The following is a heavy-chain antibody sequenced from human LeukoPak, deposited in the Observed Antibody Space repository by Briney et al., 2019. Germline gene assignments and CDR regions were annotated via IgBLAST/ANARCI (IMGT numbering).Heavy chain of an antibody. J-gene: IGHJ4*02. CDR2: IIPIFGTA. CDR1: GGTFSSYA. CDR3: ARENSIAAAGTIG. V-gene: IGHV1-69*05. Sequence: SSVKVSCKASGGTFSSYAISWVRQAPGQGLEWMGRIIPIFGTANYAQKFQGRVTITTDESTSTAYMELSSLRSEDTAVYYCARENSIAAAGTIGWGQGTLVTVSS. D-gene: IGHD6-13*01.